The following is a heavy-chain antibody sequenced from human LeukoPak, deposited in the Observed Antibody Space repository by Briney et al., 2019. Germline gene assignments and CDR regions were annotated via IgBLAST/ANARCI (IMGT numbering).Heavy chain of an antibody. CDR3: AKDLGYCSGGSCSYDY. D-gene: IGHD2-15*01. J-gene: IGHJ4*02. Sequence: GGSLRLSCAASGFTFSNSAMSWVRQAPGKGLEWVSGISGSGGSTYYADSVKGRFTISRDNSKNTLYLQMNSLRAEDTAVYYCAKDLGYCSGGSCSYDYWGQGTLVTVSS. V-gene: IGHV3-23*01. CDR1: GFTFSNSA. CDR2: ISGSGGST.